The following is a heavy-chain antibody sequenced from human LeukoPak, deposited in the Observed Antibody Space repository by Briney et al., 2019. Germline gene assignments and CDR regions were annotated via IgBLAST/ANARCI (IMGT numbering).Heavy chain of an antibody. V-gene: IGHV4-31*03. CDR1: GGSISSGGYY. D-gene: IGHD1-20*01. CDR3: ARHQYNWNLNWFDP. Sequence: PSETLSLTCTVSGGSISSGGYYWSWIRQHPGKGLEWIGYIYYSGSTYYNPSLKSRVTISLDTSKNQVSLKLSSVTAADTAVYYCARHQYNWNLNWFDPWGQGTLVTVSS. J-gene: IGHJ5*02. CDR2: IYYSGST.